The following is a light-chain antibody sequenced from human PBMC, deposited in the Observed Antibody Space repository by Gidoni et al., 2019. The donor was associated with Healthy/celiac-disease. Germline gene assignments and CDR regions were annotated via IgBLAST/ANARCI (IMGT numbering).Light chain of an antibody. V-gene: IGKV1-5*01. CDR3: QQYNSYSPYT. CDR1: QSISSW. Sequence: DIQMPPSPSTLSASVGDRVTITCRASQSISSWLAWYQQKPGKAPKLLIYDASSLESGVPSRFSGSGSGTEFTLTISSLQPDDFATYYCQQYNSYSPYTFGQGTKLEIK. CDR2: DAS. J-gene: IGKJ2*01.